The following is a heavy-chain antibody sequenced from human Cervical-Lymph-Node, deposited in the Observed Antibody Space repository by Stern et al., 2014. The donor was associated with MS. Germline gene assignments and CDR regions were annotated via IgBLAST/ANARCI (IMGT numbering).Heavy chain of an antibody. Sequence: EVQLVASGGGFVQPGGSLRLSCAASRLTFSRYWMRLVRRDPVNARGLVAAMNEYGDERFYVGSVRGRFTISRDTAKTSMYLQLNSLSAEDTAVSYCATDPYVDGQGAFDYWGQGTLVTVSS. CDR3: ATDPYVDGQGAFDY. J-gene: IGHJ4*02. D-gene: IGHD3-10*02. CDR1: RLTFSRYW. CDR2: MNEYGDER. V-gene: IGHV3-7*01.